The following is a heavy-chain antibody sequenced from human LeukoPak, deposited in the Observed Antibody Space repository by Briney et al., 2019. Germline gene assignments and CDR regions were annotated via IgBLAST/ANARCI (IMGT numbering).Heavy chain of an antibody. D-gene: IGHD5-18*01. CDR2: IRGDAGGT. J-gene: IGHJ4*02. V-gene: IGHV3-43*02. CDR3: AKERAAARYSQGYGYFDY. Sequence: AGGSLRLSCAASGFTFDDYGMHWVRQAPGKGLEWVSLIRGDAGGTYYSDSVKGRFTISRDNGKNSLYLQMNNLRTEDTALYYCAKERAAARYSQGYGYFDYWGQGALVTVSS. CDR1: GFTFDDYG.